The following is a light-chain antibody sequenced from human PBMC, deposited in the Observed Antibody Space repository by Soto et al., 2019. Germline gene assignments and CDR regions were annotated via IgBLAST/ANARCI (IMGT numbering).Light chain of an antibody. CDR1: SSDVGHSNY. V-gene: IGLV2-14*01. J-gene: IGLJ1*01. CDR2: EVN. CDR3: CSYTRGGTHSV. Sequence: QSALTQPASVSGSPGQSITISCTGTSSDVGHSNYVSWYQQQPDKAPKLMIYEVNHRPSGVSNRFSGSKSDNTASLTISGLQSEDEADYYCCSYTRGGTHSVFGTGTKLTVL.